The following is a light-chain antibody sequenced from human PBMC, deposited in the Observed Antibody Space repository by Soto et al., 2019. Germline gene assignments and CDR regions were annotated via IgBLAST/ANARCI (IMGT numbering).Light chain of an antibody. CDR2: AAT. CDR1: QSISTY. V-gene: IGKV1-39*01. J-gene: IGKJ1*01. CDR3: QQSYTTLMWT. Sequence: DIQMTQSPSSLSASVGDRVTITCRASQSISTYLNWYQQKPGKAPRLLIFAATRLQRGVPSRFTGSGSGTDFTLTINSLQPEDFASYYCQQSYTTLMWTFGQGTRWIS.